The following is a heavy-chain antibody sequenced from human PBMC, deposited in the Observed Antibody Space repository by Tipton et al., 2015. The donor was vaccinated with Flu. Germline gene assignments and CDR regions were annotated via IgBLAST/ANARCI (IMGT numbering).Heavy chain of an antibody. V-gene: IGHV4-59*01. CDR1: GGSISSYY. CDR2: IYYSGST. Sequence: LRLSCTVSGGSISSYYWSWIRQPPGKGLEWIGYIYYSGSTNYSPSLKSRVTISVDTSKNQFSLKLSSVTAADTAVYYCARDRPNYYYYGMDVWGQGP. J-gene: IGHJ6*02. CDR3: ARDRPNYYYYGMDV.